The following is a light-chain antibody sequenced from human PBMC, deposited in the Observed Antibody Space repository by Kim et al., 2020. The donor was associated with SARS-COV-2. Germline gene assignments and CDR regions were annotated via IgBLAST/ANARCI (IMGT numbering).Light chain of an antibody. CDR3: QQTDTSPWT. CDR2: GTS. CDR1: QSVSKNY. Sequence: SPGERAPLSCRASQSVSKNYIAWYQRKPGQAPRRFIYGTSIRATGIPDRFSGSGSGTDFTLTISRLEPEDFAVFYCQQTDTSPWTFGQGTKVDIK. J-gene: IGKJ1*01. V-gene: IGKV3-20*01.